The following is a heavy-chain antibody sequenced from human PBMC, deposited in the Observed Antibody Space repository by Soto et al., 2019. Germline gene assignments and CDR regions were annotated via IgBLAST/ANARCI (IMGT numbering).Heavy chain of an antibody. CDR2: IVPSLETT. D-gene: IGHD3-16*02. V-gene: IGHV1-69*11. CDR1: GGTFSSSG. Sequence: QVHLVQSGTEVKKPGSSVKVSCKASGGTFSSSGFSWVRQAPGQGLEWMGMIVPSLETTNYAQKFQARVTITVNEVTSTAYMELRSLRSEDTAVYYCARWPQPRYTADPCAVDVWGQGTRVIVSS. CDR3: ARWPQPRYTADPCAVDV. J-gene: IGHJ6*02.